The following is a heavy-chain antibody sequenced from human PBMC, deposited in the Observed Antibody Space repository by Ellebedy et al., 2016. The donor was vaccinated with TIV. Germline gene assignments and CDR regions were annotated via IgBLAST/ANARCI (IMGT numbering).Heavy chain of an antibody. CDR3: AAARGSRELSTRHTLYHYYTMDA. CDR1: RFTFSTSA. CDR2: IVIASCDT. J-gene: IGHJ6*02. V-gene: IGHV1-58*02. D-gene: IGHD1-26*01. Sequence: AASVKVSCKASRFTFSTSAIQWVRQIRGQSLEWMGWIVIASCDTDYGQKFQERVTLTRDMSTSTAYMEVTSLRPGDTAVYYCAAARGSRELSTRHTLYHYYTMDAWGQGTPVTVSS.